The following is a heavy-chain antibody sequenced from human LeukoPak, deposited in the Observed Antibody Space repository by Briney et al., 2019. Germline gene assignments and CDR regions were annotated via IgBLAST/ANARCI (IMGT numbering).Heavy chain of an antibody. D-gene: IGHD2-2*01. V-gene: IGHV1-8*02. J-gene: IGHJ5*02. Sequence: GASVKVSCKASGGTFSSYAINWVRQATGQGLEWMGWMNPNSGNTGYAQKFQGRVTMTRNTPISTAYMELSSLRSEDTAVYYCARERCSSTSCYHNWFDPWGQGTLVTVSS. CDR1: GGTFSSYA. CDR3: ARERCSSTSCYHNWFDP. CDR2: MNPNSGNT.